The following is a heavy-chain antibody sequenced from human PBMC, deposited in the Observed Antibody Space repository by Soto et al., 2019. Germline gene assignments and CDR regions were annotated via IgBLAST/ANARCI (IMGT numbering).Heavy chain of an antibody. V-gene: IGHV1-8*01. D-gene: IGHD5-18*01. CDR3: ARGYSYGYYARASGWSPSEFDP. CDR1: GYTFTSYD. J-gene: IGHJ5*02. CDR2: MNPICGTT. Sequence: APVKVSCKASGYTFTSYDISWVRQATEQGLEWMGWMNPICGTTGYAQKFQGRVTMTRDNSTSTAYMELISLRSEDTAVYYCARGYSYGYYARASGWSPSEFDPWGQGTLVTVSS.